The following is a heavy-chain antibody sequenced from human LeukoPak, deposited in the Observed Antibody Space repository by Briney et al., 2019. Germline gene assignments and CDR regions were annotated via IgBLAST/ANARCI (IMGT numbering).Heavy chain of an antibody. D-gene: IGHD2-2*01. V-gene: IGHV4-59*08. CDR3: ARREEYCSSTSCNPWFDP. J-gene: IGHJ5*02. Sequence: PSETLSLTCTVSGGSISSYYWSWIRQPPGKGLEWIGYIYYSGSTNYNPSLKSRVTISVDTSKNQFSLKLSSVTAADTAVYYCARREEYCSSTSCNPWFDPWGQGTLVTVSS. CDR2: IYYSGST. CDR1: GGSISSYY.